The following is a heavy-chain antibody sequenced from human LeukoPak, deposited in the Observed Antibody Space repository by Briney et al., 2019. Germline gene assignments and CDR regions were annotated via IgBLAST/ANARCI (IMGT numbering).Heavy chain of an antibody. Sequence: GRSRRLSCAASGLTSAIYAMQWVRPAHGDGLEWVAAILYVGSKKYYANSVKGRFSVSRDKSKNTLYLQLNSLRAEDTDVYYCARGPPSPREYYYRMDLWGKGTTVPV. CDR3: ARGPPSPREYYYRMDL. V-gene: IGHV3-30*04. CDR1: GLTSAIYA. CDR2: ILYVGSKK. J-gene: IGHJ6*04.